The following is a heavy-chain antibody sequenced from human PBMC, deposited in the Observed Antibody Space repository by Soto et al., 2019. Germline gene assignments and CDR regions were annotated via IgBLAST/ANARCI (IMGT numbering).Heavy chain of an antibody. CDR2: INAGNSKT. D-gene: IGHD2-15*01. CDR1: GFTFTGYS. J-gene: IGHJ4*02. Sequence: ASVKVSCKASGFTFTGYSIHWVRQAPGQRLEWMGWINAGNSKTKYSQKFQGRVTITRDTSASTAYMELSSLRSEDTAVYYCAREGGRYVDYWGQGTLVTVSS. CDR3: AREGGRYVDY. V-gene: IGHV1-3*01.